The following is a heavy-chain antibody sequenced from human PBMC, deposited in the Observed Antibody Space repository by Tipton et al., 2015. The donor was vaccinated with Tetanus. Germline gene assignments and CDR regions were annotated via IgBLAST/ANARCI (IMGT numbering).Heavy chain of an antibody. Sequence: SLRLSCAASGFTFSSYAMSWVRQAPGKGLEWVSAISGSGGSTYYADSVKGRFTISRDNSKNTLYLQMNSLRAEDTAVYYCAKDGRAVAGRPLYFDYWGQGTLVTVSS. V-gene: IGHV3-23*01. CDR1: GFTFSSYA. CDR2: ISGSGGST. J-gene: IGHJ4*02. CDR3: AKDGRAVAGRPLYFDY. D-gene: IGHD6-19*01.